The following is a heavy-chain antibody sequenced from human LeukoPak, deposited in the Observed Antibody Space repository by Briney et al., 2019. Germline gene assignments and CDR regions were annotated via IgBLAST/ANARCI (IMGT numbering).Heavy chain of an antibody. J-gene: IGHJ3*02. CDR2: IKQDGSEK. V-gene: IGHV3-7*01. CDR1: GFTFSSYW. Sequence: GGSLRPSCAASGFTFSSYWMSWVRQAPGKGLEWVANIKQDGSEKYYVDSVKGRFTISRDNAKNSLYLQMNSLRAEDTAVYYCAREVASGAFDIWGQGTMVTVSS. CDR3: AREVASGAFDI.